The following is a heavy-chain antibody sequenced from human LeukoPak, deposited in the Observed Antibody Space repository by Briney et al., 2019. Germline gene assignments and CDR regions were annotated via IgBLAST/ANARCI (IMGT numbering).Heavy chain of an antibody. CDR3: TTDGGRKSRPYHFDY. D-gene: IGHD3-16*01. CDR1: GFTFSNAW. V-gene: IGHV3-15*01. J-gene: IGHJ4*02. Sequence: PGGSLRLSCATSGFTFSNAWMSWVRQAPGKGLEWVGRIKCKIDGGTTDYAAPVKGRFTISRDDSKNTLYLQMNSLKTEDTAVYYCTTDGGRKSRPYHFDYWGQGTLVTVSS. CDR2: IKCKIDGGTT.